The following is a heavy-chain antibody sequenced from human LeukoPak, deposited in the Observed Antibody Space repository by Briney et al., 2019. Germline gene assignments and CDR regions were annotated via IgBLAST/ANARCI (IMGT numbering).Heavy chain of an antibody. CDR3: ARGQVPAARGYNWFDP. CDR1: GWSFNDYY. V-gene: IGHV4-34*01. Sequence: PSETLSLTCAVYGWSFNDYYWNWVRQPPGKGLEWIGEISARGDTNYNPSLKSRVTISVDSSKNQFSLTLTSMIAADTAIYYCARGQVPAARGYNWFDPWGQGTLVTVSS. D-gene: IGHD2-2*01. CDR2: ISARGDT. J-gene: IGHJ5*02.